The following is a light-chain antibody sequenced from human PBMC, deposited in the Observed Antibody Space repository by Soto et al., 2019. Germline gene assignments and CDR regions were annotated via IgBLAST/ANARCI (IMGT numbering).Light chain of an antibody. J-gene: IGKJ1*01. CDR3: HQRQSWPRT. CDR2: LAS. Sequence: EIVLTQSPATLSSFPGDRVTLSCRASQAVNTRVAWDQHRPGQAPRLLIYLASNRAAGVPARFSGSGSGTDFPLTISDVEPEDFAVYYCHQRQSWPRTFGQGTTVDI. V-gene: IGKV3-11*01. CDR1: QAVNTR.